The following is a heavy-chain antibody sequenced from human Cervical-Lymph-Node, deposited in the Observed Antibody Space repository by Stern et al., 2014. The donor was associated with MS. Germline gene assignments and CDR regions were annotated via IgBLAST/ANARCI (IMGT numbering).Heavy chain of an antibody. CDR3: ARGTTAVTTEPFDP. CDR1: GGTFRSHA. D-gene: IGHD4-17*01. CDR2: IFPLSDTP. Sequence: VQLVQSGAEVKKPGSSVKVSCKISGGTFRSHALSCVRQAPGQGLEWMGAIFPLSDTPDYAQKFQGRVTITADESTTTVYMELSNLRSEDTAFYYCARGTTAVTTEPFDPWGQGTLVTVSS. V-gene: IGHV1-69*01. J-gene: IGHJ5*02.